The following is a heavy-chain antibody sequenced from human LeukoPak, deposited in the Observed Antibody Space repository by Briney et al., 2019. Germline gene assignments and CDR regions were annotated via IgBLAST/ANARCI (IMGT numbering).Heavy chain of an antibody. V-gene: IGHV3-7*03. CDR1: GFTFSSYW. Sequence: GGSLRLSCAASGFTFSSYWLSWVRQAPGKGLEWVANIKQDGSEKYYVDSVKGRFTISRDNAKNSLYLQMNSLRAEDTAVYYCARADCSSTSCFQFDYWGQGTLVTVSS. CDR3: ARADCSSTSCFQFDY. CDR2: IKQDGSEK. D-gene: IGHD2-2*01. J-gene: IGHJ4*02.